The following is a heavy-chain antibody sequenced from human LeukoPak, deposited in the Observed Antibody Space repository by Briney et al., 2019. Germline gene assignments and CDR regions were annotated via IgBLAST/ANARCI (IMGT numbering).Heavy chain of an antibody. V-gene: IGHV4-59*01. D-gene: IGHD3-22*01. J-gene: IGHJ3*02. Sequence: SETLSLTCTVSGDSINNYYWNWIRQPPGKGLEWIGYVYYSGSTNYNPSLKSRVTMSVDTSKNQFSLKLSSVTAADTAVYYCAREYYYDSSGYYDAFDIWGQGTMVTVSS. CDR3: AREYYYDSSGYYDAFDI. CDR1: GDSINNYY. CDR2: VYYSGST.